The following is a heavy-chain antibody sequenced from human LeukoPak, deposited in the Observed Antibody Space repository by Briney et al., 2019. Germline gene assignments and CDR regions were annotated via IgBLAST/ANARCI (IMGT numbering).Heavy chain of an antibody. Sequence: GGSLRLSCAASGFTFSNAWMSWVRQAPGKGLEWVGRIKSKTDGGTTDYAASVKGRFTISRDDSKSIAYLQMNSLKTEDTAVYYCSRVPGDWSNPEYYYALDVWGQGTTVTVSS. V-gene: IGHV3-15*01. CDR3: SRVPGDWSNPEYYYALDV. J-gene: IGHJ6*02. CDR1: GFTFSNAW. CDR2: IKSKTDGGTT. D-gene: IGHD3-9*01.